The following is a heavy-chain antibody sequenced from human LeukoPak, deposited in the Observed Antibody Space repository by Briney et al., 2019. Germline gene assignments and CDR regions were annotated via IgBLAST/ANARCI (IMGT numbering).Heavy chain of an antibody. CDR2: ISYDGSNK. Sequence: PGGSLRLSCAASGXTFSSYGMHWVRQAPGKGLEWVAVISYDGSNKYYADSVKGRFTISRDNSKNTLYLQMNSLRAEDTAVYYCAKDMYSSSWYYFDYWGQGTLVTVSS. J-gene: IGHJ4*02. V-gene: IGHV3-30*18. CDR1: GXTFSSYG. D-gene: IGHD6-13*01. CDR3: AKDMYSSSWYYFDY.